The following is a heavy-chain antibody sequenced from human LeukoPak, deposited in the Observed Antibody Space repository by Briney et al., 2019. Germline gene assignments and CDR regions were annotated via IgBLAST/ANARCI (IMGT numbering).Heavy chain of an antibody. CDR1: GDSISTSTYY. Sequence: PSETLSLTCTVSGDSISTSTYYWGWIRQPPGKGLERIGSIHHSGSSYYNPSLKSRVTMSVDTSKNQSSLKLSSVTAADTAVYYCARVVTGGDYVDYWGQGTLVTVSS. D-gene: IGHD2-8*02. J-gene: IGHJ4*02. V-gene: IGHV4-39*01. CDR2: IHHSGSS. CDR3: ARVVTGGDYVDY.